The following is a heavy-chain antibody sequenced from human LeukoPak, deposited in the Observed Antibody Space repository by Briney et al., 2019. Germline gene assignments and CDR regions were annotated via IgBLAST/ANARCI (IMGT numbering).Heavy chain of an antibody. J-gene: IGHJ3*02. V-gene: IGHV3-7*01. Sequence: GGSLRLSCAASGFTFSSYCMSWVRQAPGKGLEWVANIKQNGSEKYYVDSVKGRFTISRDNAKNSLYLQMNSLRAEDTAVYYCARDLDFWSGYYPLRGAFDIWGQGTMVTVSS. CDR2: IKQNGSEK. D-gene: IGHD3-3*01. CDR3: ARDLDFWSGYYPLRGAFDI. CDR1: GFTFSSYC.